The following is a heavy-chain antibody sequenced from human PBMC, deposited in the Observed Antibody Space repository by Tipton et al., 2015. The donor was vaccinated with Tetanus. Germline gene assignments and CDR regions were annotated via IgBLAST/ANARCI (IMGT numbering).Heavy chain of an antibody. V-gene: IGHV3-21*01. D-gene: IGHD1-26*01. Sequence: GSLRLSCAASGFAFSSHWMNWVRQAPGEGLEWLSSISSTSSYIYYSDSVKGRFTVSRDNAKNSLSLQMKSLGDEDTAMYYCATGRTLDYWGQGTRVTVST. CDR3: ATGRTLDY. CDR2: ISSTSSYI. CDR1: GFAFSSHW. J-gene: IGHJ4*02.